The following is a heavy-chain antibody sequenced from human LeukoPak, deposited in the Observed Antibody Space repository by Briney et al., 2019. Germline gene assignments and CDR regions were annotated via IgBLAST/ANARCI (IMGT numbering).Heavy chain of an antibody. V-gene: IGHV1-46*01. CDR3: AKGNIVVVPAAITSYYYYGMDV. D-gene: IGHD2-2*02. Sequence: ASVKVSCKASGYTFTSYYMHWVRQAPGQGLEWMGIINPSGGSTSYAQKFQGRVTMTRDTSTSTVYMELSSLRSEDTAVYYCAKGNIVVVPAAITSYYYYGMDVWGQGTTVTVSS. CDR2: INPSGGST. J-gene: IGHJ6*02. CDR1: GYTFTSYY.